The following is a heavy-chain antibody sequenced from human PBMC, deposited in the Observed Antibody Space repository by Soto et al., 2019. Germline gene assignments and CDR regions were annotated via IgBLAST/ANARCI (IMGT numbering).Heavy chain of an antibody. J-gene: IGHJ3*02. CDR1: GGSISSGGYY. Sequence: QVQLQESGPGLVKPSQTLSLTCTVSGGSISSGGYYWSWIRQHPGKGLEWIGYIYYSGSTYYNPSLKSRVTISVDTSKNQFSLKLSSVTAADTAVYYCAKDQYSGYDYGAFDIWGQGTMVTVSS. CDR2: IYYSGST. CDR3: AKDQYSGYDYGAFDI. D-gene: IGHD5-12*01. V-gene: IGHV4-31*03.